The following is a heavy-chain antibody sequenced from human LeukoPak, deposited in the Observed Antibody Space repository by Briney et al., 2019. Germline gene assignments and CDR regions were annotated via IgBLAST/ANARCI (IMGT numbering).Heavy chain of an antibody. CDR1: GGSISSSSYY. CDR2: IYYSGNT. Sequence: SETLSLTCTVAGGSISSSSYYCDWIRQPPGKGLEWIGTIYYSGNTYYNPSLKSRVTISADTSKNKSPLKLSSVPAADTAIYYCARRIAAGTKNCFDPWGQGTLVTVSS. J-gene: IGHJ5*02. V-gene: IGHV4-39*01. D-gene: IGHD2-8*01. CDR3: ARRIAAGTKNCFDP.